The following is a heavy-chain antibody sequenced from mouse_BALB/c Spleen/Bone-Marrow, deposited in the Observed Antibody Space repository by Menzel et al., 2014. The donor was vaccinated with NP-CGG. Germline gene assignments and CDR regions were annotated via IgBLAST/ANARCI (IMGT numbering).Heavy chain of an antibody. Sequence: VQLQQSGPELVKPGASVKMSCKASGYTFTSYVMHWVKQKPGQGLEWIGNINPYNDGTKYNEKFKGKATLTSDKFSSTAYMELGSLTSEDSVVYYCARSLYGFDWYFDVWGAGTTVTVSS. CDR2: INPYNDGT. J-gene: IGHJ1*01. CDR3: ARSLYGFDWYFDV. CDR1: GYTFTSYV. D-gene: IGHD2-2*01. V-gene: IGHV1-14*01.